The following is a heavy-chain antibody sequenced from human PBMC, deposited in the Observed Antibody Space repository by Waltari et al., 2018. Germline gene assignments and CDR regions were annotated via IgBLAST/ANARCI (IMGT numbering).Heavy chain of an antibody. Sequence: EVQLVESGGGLFKPGGSLRHSCAASGFNFRIHSMNRVRLAPGKGLEWVSSISSSSSYIYYADAVKGRFTISRDNAKNSLYLQMNSLRAEDTAVYYCARTGKGASSGWYENYWGQGTLVTVSS. J-gene: IGHJ4*02. CDR1: GFNFRIHS. V-gene: IGHV3-21*01. CDR2: ISSSSSYI. CDR3: ARTGKGASSGWYENY. D-gene: IGHD6-19*01.